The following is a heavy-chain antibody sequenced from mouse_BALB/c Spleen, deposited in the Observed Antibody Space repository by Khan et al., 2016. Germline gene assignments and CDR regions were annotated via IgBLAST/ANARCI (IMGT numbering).Heavy chain of an antibody. V-gene: IGHV3-2*02. CDR3: ARSIMAN. Sequence: EVQLQESGPGLVKPSQSLSLTCTVTGYSITSDYAWNWIRQFPGNKLEWMGYISYSGSTSYNPSLKSRISITRDKSKNQFFLQLTSVTTDDTATYYCARSIMANWGQGTTLTVSS. J-gene: IGHJ2*01. CDR1: GYSITSDYA. CDR2: ISYSGST.